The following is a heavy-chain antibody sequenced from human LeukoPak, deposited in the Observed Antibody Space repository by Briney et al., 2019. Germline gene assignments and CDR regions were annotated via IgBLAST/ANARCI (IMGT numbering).Heavy chain of an antibody. Sequence: GGSLRLSCAASGFTFNRYGMHWVRQAPGKGLVWVSRINSDGSSTSYADSVKGRFTISRDNAKSTLYLQMNSLRAEDTAVYYCARALFLGDWFDPWGQGTLVTVSS. D-gene: IGHD3-16*01. CDR1: GFTFNRYG. CDR3: ARALFLGDWFDP. V-gene: IGHV3-74*01. CDR2: INSDGSST. J-gene: IGHJ5*02.